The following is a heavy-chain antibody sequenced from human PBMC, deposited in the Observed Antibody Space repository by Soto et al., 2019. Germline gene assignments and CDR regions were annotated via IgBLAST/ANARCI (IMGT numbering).Heavy chain of an antibody. V-gene: IGHV5-10-1*01. CDR1: GYSFTSYW. CDR2: IDPSDSYT. Sequence: GESLKISCKGSGYSFTSYWISWVRQMPGKGLEWMGRIDPSDSYTNYSPSFQGHVTISADKSISTAYLQWSSLKASDTAMYYCARSAGLDDQFYYYYGMDVWGQGTTVTVS. J-gene: IGHJ6*02. D-gene: IGHD6-19*01. CDR3: ARSAGLDDQFYYYYGMDV.